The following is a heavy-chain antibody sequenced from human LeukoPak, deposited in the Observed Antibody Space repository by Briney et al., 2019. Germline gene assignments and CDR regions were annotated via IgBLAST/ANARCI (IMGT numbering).Heavy chain of an antibody. V-gene: IGHV3-23*01. D-gene: IGHD3-10*01. Sequence: GGSLRLSCAASGFTFSSYAMSWVRQVPGKGLEWVSAISGSGGSTYCADSVKGRFTISRDNSKNTLYLQMNSLRAEDTAVYYCAKDRARITMVRGVEHDYWGQGTLVTVSS. CDR3: AKDRARITMVRGVEHDY. CDR1: GFTFSSYA. J-gene: IGHJ4*02. CDR2: ISGSGGST.